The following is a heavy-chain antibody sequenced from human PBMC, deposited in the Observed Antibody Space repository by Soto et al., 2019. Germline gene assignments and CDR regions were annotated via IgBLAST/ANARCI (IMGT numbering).Heavy chain of an antibody. V-gene: IGHV4-34*01. CDR1: GGSISGHY. J-gene: IGHJ6*02. Sequence: SETLSLTCAVYGGSISGHYWGGIRQPPGKGLEWIGEINHSGSTNYNPSLKSRVTISVDTSKTQFSLKLSSVTAADTAVYYCARIGKYDFWSGYYYYGMDVWGQGTTVT. D-gene: IGHD3-3*01. CDR3: ARIGKYDFWSGYYYYGMDV. CDR2: INHSGST.